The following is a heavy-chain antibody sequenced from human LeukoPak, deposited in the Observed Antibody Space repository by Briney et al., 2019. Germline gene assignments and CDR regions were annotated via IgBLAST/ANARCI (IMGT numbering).Heavy chain of an antibody. CDR1: GFTFNDYY. J-gene: IGHJ4*02. CDR3: ARCRPVRWGAPNPFDY. D-gene: IGHD7-27*01. Sequence: GWSLTLSCPASGFTFNDYYMNWLRQAPREAMEWLSYISSRANTIYYADSMKGRFTISRDNAKSSLFLQMNGLGAEDTAVYYCARCRPVRWGAPNPFDYWGQGTLVTVSS. V-gene: IGHV3-11*01. CDR2: ISSRANTI.